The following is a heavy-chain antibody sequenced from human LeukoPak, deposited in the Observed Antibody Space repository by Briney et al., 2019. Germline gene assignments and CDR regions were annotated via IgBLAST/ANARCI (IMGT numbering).Heavy chain of an antibody. CDR1: GYTFTGYY. CDR2: INPNSGGT. D-gene: IGHD3-22*01. CDR3: ARFDSSGYYSAFDY. J-gene: IGHJ4*02. V-gene: IGHV1-2*02. Sequence: ASVKVSCKASGYTFTGYYMHWVRQAPGQGLEWMGWINPNSGGTNYAQKFQGRVTMTRDTSISTAYMELSSLRSEDTAVYYCARFDSSGYYSAFDYWGQGTLVTVSS.